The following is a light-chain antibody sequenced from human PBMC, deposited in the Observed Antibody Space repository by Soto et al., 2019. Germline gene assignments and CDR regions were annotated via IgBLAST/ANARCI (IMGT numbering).Light chain of an antibody. CDR1: QTVRGNY. CDR2: EAS. CDR3: QQYVNSPFT. V-gene: IGKV3-20*01. J-gene: IGKJ2*01. Sequence: FVLTQSPGTLSLSPGERATLSCRASQTVRGNYIAWYQQKPGQAPRVLIFEASRRATGTPDRFSGSGSGTDFILTISRLEPEDFAVYYCQQYVNSPFTFGQGTNLEI.